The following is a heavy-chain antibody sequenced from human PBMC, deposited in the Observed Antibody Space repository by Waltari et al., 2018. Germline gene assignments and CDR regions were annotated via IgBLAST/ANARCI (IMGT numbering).Heavy chain of an antibody. J-gene: IGHJ4*02. V-gene: IGHV1-2*06. CDR2: MNPNNNYP. Sequence: QVQLVQSGAEVRKPGASVKVSCKTSGYTFTDSYIHWVRQAPGQGLEWMGRMNPNNNYPIYEQKFQGRVTMTRDTSLTTAYMELSSLTSDDTALYYCVTQRPWEDYWGQGTRVTVSP. D-gene: IGHD1-26*01. CDR3: VTQRPWEDY. CDR1: GYTFTDSY.